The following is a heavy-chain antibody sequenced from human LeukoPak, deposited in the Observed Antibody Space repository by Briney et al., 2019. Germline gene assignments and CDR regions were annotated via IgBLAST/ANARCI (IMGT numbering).Heavy chain of an antibody. CDR1: GFLYHDFA. D-gene: IGHD2-15*01. V-gene: IGHV3-9*01. CDR3: VKSGGYFYMDA. CDR2: VSWNRDII. Sequence: PGGSLRLSCAASGFLYHDFAMHCVRQAPGKGLEWVSSVSWNRDIINYADSVRGRFTVSRDNDQKSLYLEMNNLRPDDTALYSCVKSGGYFYMDAWGKGTTVIVSS. J-gene: IGHJ6*03.